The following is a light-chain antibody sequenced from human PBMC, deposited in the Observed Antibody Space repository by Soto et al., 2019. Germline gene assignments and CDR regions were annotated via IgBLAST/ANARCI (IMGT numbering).Light chain of an antibody. Sequence: QSVLTQPASVSGSPGQSITISCTGTSSDVGAYNFVSWYQQHPGKAPKLIIYDVNNRPSEVSNRFSGSKSGNTASLTISGLQAEKKGDYYCSSFTPGVNYVFGLGTKVPVL. CDR2: DVN. J-gene: IGLJ1*01. CDR1: SSDVGAYNF. CDR3: SSFTPGVNYV. V-gene: IGLV2-14*03.